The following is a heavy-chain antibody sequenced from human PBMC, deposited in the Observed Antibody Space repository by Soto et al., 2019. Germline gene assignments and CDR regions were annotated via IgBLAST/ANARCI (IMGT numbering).Heavy chain of an antibody. D-gene: IGHD2-2*01. V-gene: IGHV3-74*01. Sequence: EVQLVESGGGLVQPGWSLRLSCAASVFTFSSYWMHWVRQAPGKGLVWVSRINSDGSSTSYADSVKGRFTISRDNAKNTLYLQMNSLRAEDTAVYYCARAYCSSTSCYSIDYWGQGTLVTVSS. J-gene: IGHJ4*02. CDR1: VFTFSSYW. CDR3: ARAYCSSTSCYSIDY. CDR2: INSDGSST.